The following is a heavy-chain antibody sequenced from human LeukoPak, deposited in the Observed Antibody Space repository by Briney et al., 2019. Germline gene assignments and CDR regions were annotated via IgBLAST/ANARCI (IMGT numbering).Heavy chain of an antibody. Sequence: PSETLSLTCTVSGGSISSSSYYWGWIRQPPGKGLEWIGSIYYSGSTYYNPSLKSRVTISVDTSKNQFSLKLSSVTAADTAVYYCARLRGPGRGRSLNNWFDPWGQGTLVTVSS. J-gene: IGHJ5*02. CDR2: IYYSGST. D-gene: IGHD1-26*01. CDR1: GGSISSSSYY. V-gene: IGHV4-39*07. CDR3: ARLRGPGRGRSLNNWFDP.